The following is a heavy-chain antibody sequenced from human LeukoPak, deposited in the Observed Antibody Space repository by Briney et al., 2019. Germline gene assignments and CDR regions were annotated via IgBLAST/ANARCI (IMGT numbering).Heavy chain of an antibody. V-gene: IGHV4-61*01. CDR1: GGSVSSGISY. CDR3: ARTEYYYGSGNYNWYFDL. Sequence: SETLSLTCSVSGGSVSSGISYWSWIRQPPGKGLEWIGYIYYSGTTNYDPSLKSRVTISVDTSKNQFSLKLSSVTAADTAVYFCARTEYYYGSGNYNWYFDLWGRGTLVTVSS. CDR2: IYYSGTT. D-gene: IGHD3-10*01. J-gene: IGHJ2*01.